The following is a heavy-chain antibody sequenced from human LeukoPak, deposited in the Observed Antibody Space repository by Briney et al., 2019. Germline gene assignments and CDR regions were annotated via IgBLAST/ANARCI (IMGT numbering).Heavy chain of an antibody. J-gene: IGHJ6*04. D-gene: IGHD3-16*01. CDR3: ARGALTKVWGRKKGTDV. CDR2: ISSTSNYI. V-gene: IGHV3-21*01. CDR1: GFTFSDYS. Sequence: GGSLRLSCAASGFTFSDYSMNWVRQAPGKGLEWVSSISSTSNYINYADSVKGRFTISRDNAKNSLYLQMNSLRAEDTAVYYCARGALTKVWGRKKGTDVWGKGTTVTVSS.